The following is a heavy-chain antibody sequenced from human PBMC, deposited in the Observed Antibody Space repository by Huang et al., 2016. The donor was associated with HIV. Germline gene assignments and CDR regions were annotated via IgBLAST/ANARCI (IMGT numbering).Heavy chain of an antibody. V-gene: IGHV3-9*01. Sequence: EMQLVESGGGSVQPGRSLRLSCAASGFTFDDYGMHWVRQVPGKGLEWGSGINWNSGSIGYADSVKGRFTISRDNAKNSLFLQMDSLRPEDTALYYCAKAVIMLTFGGAFDYWGQGVPVTVSS. D-gene: IGHD3-16*01. CDR1: GFTFDDYG. J-gene: IGHJ4*02. CDR2: INWNSGSI. CDR3: AKAVIMLTFGGAFDY.